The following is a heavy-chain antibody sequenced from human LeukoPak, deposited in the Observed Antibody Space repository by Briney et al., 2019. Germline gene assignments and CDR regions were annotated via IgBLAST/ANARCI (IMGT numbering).Heavy chain of an antibody. CDR3: ARSQHPTYYYDRYPLDY. V-gene: IGHV1-69*13. Sequence: ASVKVSCKASGGTFSSYAISWVRQAPGQGLEWMGGIIPIFGTANYALKFQGRVTITADESTSTAYMELSSLRSEDTAVYYCARSQHPTYYYDRYPLDYWGQGTLVTVSS. CDR2: IIPIFGTA. CDR1: GGTFSSYA. D-gene: IGHD3-22*01. J-gene: IGHJ4*02.